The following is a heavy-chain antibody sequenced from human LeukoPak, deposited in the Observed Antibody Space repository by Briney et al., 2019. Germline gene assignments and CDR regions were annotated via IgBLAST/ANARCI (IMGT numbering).Heavy chain of an antibody. CDR3: ARVKERTKATIPDYFQH. J-gene: IGHJ1*01. CDR1: GYTFTDYY. D-gene: IGHD4-17*01. Sequence: ASVKVSCKASGYTFTDYYIHWVRQAPGQGLEWMGWINPNSGGTNYAQTFQGRVTVTRDTSISTVYMELTRLRFDDTAVYYCARVKERTKATIPDYFQHWGQGTLVTVSS. CDR2: INPNSGGT. V-gene: IGHV1-2*02.